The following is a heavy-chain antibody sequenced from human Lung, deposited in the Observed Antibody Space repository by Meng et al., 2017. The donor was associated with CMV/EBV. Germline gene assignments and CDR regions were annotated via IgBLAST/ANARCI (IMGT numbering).Heavy chain of an antibody. CDR1: GYSFSSYS. V-gene: IGHV3-48*04. D-gene: IGHD1-7*01. CDR3: ARGWPHWNYPPDYYGMDV. Sequence: GESLKISCAASGYSFSSYSMNWVRQVPGKGLEWVSYISSSSSTIYYADSVKGRFTISSDNAKNSLYLQMNSLRAEDTAVYYCARGWPHWNYPPDYYGMDVWGQGTTVTVSS. J-gene: IGHJ6*02. CDR2: ISSSSSTI.